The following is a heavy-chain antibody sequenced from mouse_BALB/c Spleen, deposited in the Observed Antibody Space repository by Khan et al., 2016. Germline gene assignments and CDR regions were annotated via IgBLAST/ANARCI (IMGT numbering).Heavy chain of an antibody. D-gene: IGHD3-1*01. J-gene: IGHJ3*01. CDR2: IDPANGNT. Sequence: EVQLQESGAELVKPGASVKLSCTASGFNIKDTYMHWVKQRPEQGLEWIGRIDPANGNTKYDPKFQGKATITADTSSNTAYLQRSSLTSEDTVVYYCARRDVGGFAYWGQGTLVTVSA. CDR1: GFNIKDTY. CDR3: ARRDVGGFAY. V-gene: IGHV14-3*02.